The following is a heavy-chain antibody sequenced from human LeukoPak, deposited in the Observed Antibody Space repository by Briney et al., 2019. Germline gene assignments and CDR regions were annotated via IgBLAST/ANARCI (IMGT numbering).Heavy chain of an antibody. V-gene: IGHV3-23*01. Sequence: PGGSLRLSCAASGFTFSSYAMSWVRQAPGKGLEWVSGIIGSGGSTYYADSVKGRFTISRDDSKNTLYLQMNSLRAEDTAVYYCARVYSSSFDPWGQGTLVTVSS. CDR3: ARVYSSSFDP. CDR2: IIGSGGST. D-gene: IGHD6-13*01. J-gene: IGHJ5*02. CDR1: GFTFSSYA.